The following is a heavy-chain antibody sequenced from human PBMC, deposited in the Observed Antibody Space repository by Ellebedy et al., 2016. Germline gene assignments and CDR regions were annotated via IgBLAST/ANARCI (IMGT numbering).Heavy chain of an antibody. D-gene: IGHD6-19*01. Sequence: GGSLRLSXAASGFTFSSYAMHWVRQAPGKGLEWVAVISYDGSNEYYADSVKGRFTISRDNSKNTLYLQMNSLRDEDTSVYYCARPSGGWSLNYYYMGVWGKGTTVTVSS. J-gene: IGHJ6*03. CDR1: GFTFSSYA. V-gene: IGHV3-30-3*01. CDR3: ARPSGGWSLNYYYMGV. CDR2: ISYDGSNE.